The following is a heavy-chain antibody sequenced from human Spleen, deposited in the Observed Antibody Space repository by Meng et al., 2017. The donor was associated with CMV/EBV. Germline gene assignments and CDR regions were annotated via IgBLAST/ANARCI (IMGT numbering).Heavy chain of an antibody. CDR1: GLTFSGYG. V-gene: IGHV3-33*06. CDR2: IRYDGSNK. CDR3: AKGVLWQQLGGAFDY. D-gene: IGHD6-13*01. J-gene: IGHJ4*02. Sequence: GLTFSGYGMDEVRQAPGKGLEWVAVIRYDGSNKCYADSVKGRFTISRDNSKNTLYLQMNSLRAEDTAVYYCAKGVLWQQLGGAFDYWGQGTLVTVSS.